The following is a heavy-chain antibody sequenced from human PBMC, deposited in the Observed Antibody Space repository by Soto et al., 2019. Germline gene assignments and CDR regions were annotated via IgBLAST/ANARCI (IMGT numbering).Heavy chain of an antibody. D-gene: IGHD2-21*02. J-gene: IGHJ6*02. CDR3: AKDGADSQGNGMDV. V-gene: IGHV3-30*18. Sequence: QVQLVESGGGVVQPGRSLRLSCAASGFTFSSYGMHWVRQAPGKGLEWVAVISYDGSNKYYADSVKGRFTISRDNSKNTLYLQMNSLRAEDTAVYYCAKDGADSQGNGMDVWGQGTTVTVSS. CDR2: ISYDGSNK. CDR1: GFTFSSYG.